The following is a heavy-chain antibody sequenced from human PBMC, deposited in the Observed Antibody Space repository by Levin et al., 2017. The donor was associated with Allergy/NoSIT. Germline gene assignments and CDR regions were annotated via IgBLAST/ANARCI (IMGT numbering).Heavy chain of an antibody. CDR3: AKDSLHEEVSANFWYFDL. CDR2: ISGSGGGT. D-gene: IGHD2-15*01. Sequence: GGSLRLSCVASGLTFSSYAVNWVRRAPGKGLEWVSVISGSGGGTFYADSVKGRFTISRDNSKNTVFLQMHSLRVEDTAIYYCAKDSLHEEVSANFWYFDLWGRGTLVTVSS. CDR1: GLTFSSYA. V-gene: IGHV3-23*01. J-gene: IGHJ2*01.